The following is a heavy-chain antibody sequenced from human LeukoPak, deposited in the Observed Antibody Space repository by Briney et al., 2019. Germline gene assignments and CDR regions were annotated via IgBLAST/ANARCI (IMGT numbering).Heavy chain of an antibody. D-gene: IGHD1-26*01. CDR3: ATTAVGSDY. CDR1: GYSISSSNW. Sequence: SETLSLTCAVSGYSISSSNWWGWIRHPPGKGLEWIGYIYYSGSTYYNPSLKSRVTMSVDTSKNQFSLKLSSVTAVDTAVYYCATTAVGSDYWGQGTLVTVSS. CDR2: IYYSGST. J-gene: IGHJ4*02. V-gene: IGHV4-28*01.